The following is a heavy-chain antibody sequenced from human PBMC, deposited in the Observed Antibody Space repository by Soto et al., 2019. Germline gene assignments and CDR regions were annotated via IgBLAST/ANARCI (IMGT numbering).Heavy chain of an antibody. CDR2: TWFDESRK. CDR1: GFPLTDYG. V-gene: IGHV3-33*01. J-gene: IGHJ4*02. Sequence: QVQLVESGGGVVQPGKSLRLSCDVSGFPLTDYGMHWVRQAPGKGLEWVAVTWFDESRKYYADSVKGRFTISRDTSKNTVYLQMNSLRVEDTAVYYCASERGSSYFDYWGQGTLVTVSS. CDR3: ASERGSSYFDY. D-gene: IGHD1-26*01.